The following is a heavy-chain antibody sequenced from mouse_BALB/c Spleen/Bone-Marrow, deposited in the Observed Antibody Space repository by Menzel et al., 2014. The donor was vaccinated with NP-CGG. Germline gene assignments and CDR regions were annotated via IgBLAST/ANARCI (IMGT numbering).Heavy chain of an antibody. CDR3: ARDKGRVFFDY. V-gene: IGHV7-3*02. Sequence: DVHLVESGGGLVQPGGSLRLSCATSGFTFPDYYMNWVRQPPGKALEWLGFIRNKANGYTTEYSASVKGRFTISRDNSQNILYLQMNTLRAEDSATYYCARDKGRVFFDYWGQGTTLTVSS. CDR1: GFTFPDYY. J-gene: IGHJ2*01. CDR2: IRNKANGYTT.